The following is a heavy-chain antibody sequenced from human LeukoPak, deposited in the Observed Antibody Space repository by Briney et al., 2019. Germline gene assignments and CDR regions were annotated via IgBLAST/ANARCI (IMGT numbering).Heavy chain of an antibody. V-gene: IGHV4-59*01. D-gene: IGHD3-16*02. J-gene: IGHJ5*01. Sequence: SETLSLTCTVSGGSISSYYWSWIRQPPGKGLEWIGYIYYSGSTNYNPSLKSRVTISVDTSKNQFSLKLSSVTAADTAVYYCARDLPYRGWFDYWGQGTLVTVSS. CDR2: IYYSGST. CDR3: ARDLPYRGWFDY. CDR1: GGSISSYY.